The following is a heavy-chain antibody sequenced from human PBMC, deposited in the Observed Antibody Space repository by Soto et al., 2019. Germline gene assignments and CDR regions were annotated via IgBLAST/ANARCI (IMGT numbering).Heavy chain of an antibody. J-gene: IGHJ6*02. CDR2: IDPSDSYT. CDR3: TIPQAGATDYNRMDV. D-gene: IGHD1-26*01. V-gene: IGHV5-10-1*01. CDR1: GYSFTSYW. Sequence: GESLKISCKGSGYSFTSYWISWVRQMPGKGLEWMGRIDPSDSYTNYSPSFQGHVTISADKSIRTAYLQWSSLKASDTAMYYCTIPQAGATDYNRMDVSGQGTTVTGSS.